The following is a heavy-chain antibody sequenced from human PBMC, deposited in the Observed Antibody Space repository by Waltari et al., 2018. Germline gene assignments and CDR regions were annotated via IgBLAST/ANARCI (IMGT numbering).Heavy chain of an antibody. D-gene: IGHD3-10*01. CDR1: GFTFSSYS. CDR3: ARDAITLVRGVLTPFDY. V-gene: IGHV3-21*01. J-gene: IGHJ4*02. Sequence: AGFTFSSYSMNWVRQAPGKGLEWVSSISKSSGYLYYADSVKGRFTISRDNAKNSLYLQMNSLRVEDTALYYCARDAITLVRGVLTPFDYWGQGTLVSVTS. CDR2: ISKSSGYL.